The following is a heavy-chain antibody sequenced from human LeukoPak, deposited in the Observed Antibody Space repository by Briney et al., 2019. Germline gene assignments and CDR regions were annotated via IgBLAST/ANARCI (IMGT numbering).Heavy chain of an antibody. Sequence: ASVKVSCKASGYTFTSYGISWVRQAPGQGLEWMGWISAYNGNTNYAQKLQGRVTMTTDTSTSTAYMELRSLRSDDTAVYYCARVRYYDSSGYSFDYWGQGTLVTVSS. CDR2: ISAYNGNT. V-gene: IGHV1-18*01. CDR3: ARVRYYDSSGYSFDY. D-gene: IGHD3-22*01. J-gene: IGHJ4*02. CDR1: GYTFTSYG.